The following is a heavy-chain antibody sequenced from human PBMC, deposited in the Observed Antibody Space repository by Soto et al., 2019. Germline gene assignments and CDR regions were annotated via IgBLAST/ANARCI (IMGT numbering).Heavy chain of an antibody. D-gene: IGHD3-10*01. CDR3: AINTRGPSDFDY. Sequence: QVLLVQSGPEVKKPGSLVKISFKSSGGTFRSYAVSWVRQAPGQGLEWMGRTMPVFGTTNYARKFPGRVTMTADDPTGTVYMELTSLRSEEKAVYYCAINTRGPSDFDYWGQGTLVTVSS. V-gene: IGHV1-69*01. J-gene: IGHJ4*02. CDR2: TMPVFGTT. CDR1: GGTFRSYA.